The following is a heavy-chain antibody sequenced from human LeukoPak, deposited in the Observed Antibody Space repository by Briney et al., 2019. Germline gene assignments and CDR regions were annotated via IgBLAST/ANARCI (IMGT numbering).Heavy chain of an antibody. CDR2: IYYSGST. Sequence: SETLSLTCTVSGGSISNSYWSWIRQPPGKGLEWIGYIYYSGSTYYNPSLKSRVTISVDTSKNQFSLKLSSVTAADTAVYYCAGIRGDIVATMEGPFDYWGQGTLVTVSS. J-gene: IGHJ4*02. D-gene: IGHD5-12*01. CDR1: GGSISNSY. V-gene: IGHV4-59*06. CDR3: AGIRGDIVATMEGPFDY.